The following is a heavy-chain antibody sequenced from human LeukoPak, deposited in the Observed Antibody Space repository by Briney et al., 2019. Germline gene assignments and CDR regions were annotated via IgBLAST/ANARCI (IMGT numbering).Heavy chain of an antibody. CDR1: GGSISSGDYY. V-gene: IGHV4-39*01. J-gene: IGHJ4*02. CDR3: AGNLYCSGGSCYAAPFDY. CDR2: IYYSGST. Sequence: SETLSLTCTVSGGSISSGDYYWGWIRQPPGKGLEWIGSIYYSGSTYYNPSLKSRVTISVDTSKNQFSLKLSSVTAADTAVYYCAGNLYCSGGSCYAAPFDYWGQGTLVTVSS. D-gene: IGHD2-15*01.